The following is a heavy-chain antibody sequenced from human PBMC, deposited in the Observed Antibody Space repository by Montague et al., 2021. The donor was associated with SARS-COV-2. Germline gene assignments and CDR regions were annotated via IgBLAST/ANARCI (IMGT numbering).Heavy chain of an antibody. V-gene: IGHV3-49*04. CDR3: TRDRDVVVPAAVYGMDV. CDR2: IRSKAYGGTT. Sequence: SLRLSCAASGFTFGDYAMSWVRQAPGKGLEWVGFIRSKAYGGTTXYAASVKGRFTISRDDSKSIAYLQMNSLKTEDTAVYYCTRDRDVVVPAAVYGMDVWGQGTTVTVSS. CDR1: GFTFGDYA. D-gene: IGHD2-2*01. J-gene: IGHJ6*02.